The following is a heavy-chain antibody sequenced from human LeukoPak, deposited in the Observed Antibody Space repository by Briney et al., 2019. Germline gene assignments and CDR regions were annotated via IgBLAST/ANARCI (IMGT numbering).Heavy chain of an antibody. V-gene: IGHV1-46*01. D-gene: IGHD3-22*01. Sequence: ASVKVSCKASGYTFTSYYMHWVRQAPGQGLEWMGIINPSGGSTSYAQKFQGRVTMTRDTSTGTVYMELSSLRSEDTAVYYCASGDYYDSSGYYGNEYFQHWGQGTLVTVSS. CDR2: INPSGGST. CDR3: ASGDYYDSSGYYGNEYFQH. CDR1: GYTFTSYY. J-gene: IGHJ1*01.